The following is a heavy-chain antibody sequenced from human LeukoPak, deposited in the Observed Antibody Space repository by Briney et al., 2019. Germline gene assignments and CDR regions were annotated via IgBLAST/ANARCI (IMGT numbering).Heavy chain of an antibody. V-gene: IGHV4-59*11. CDR3: ARETTVVTPGRSDVFDI. CDR2: IYYSGST. Sequence: SETLSLTCTVSGVTISSHYWNWLRQPPGKGLEWFGYIYYSGSTNYNPSLKSRVTISVDTSKNQFSLKLSSVTAADTAVYYCARETTVVTPGRSDVFDIWGQGTMVTVSS. D-gene: IGHD4-23*01. J-gene: IGHJ3*02. CDR1: GVTISSHY.